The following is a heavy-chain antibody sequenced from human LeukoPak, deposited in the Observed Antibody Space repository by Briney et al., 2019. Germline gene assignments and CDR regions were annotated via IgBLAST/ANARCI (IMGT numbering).Heavy chain of an antibody. J-gene: IGHJ4*02. CDR2: IKYNGSYK. CDR1: GITFSNAW. Sequence: GGSLRLSCAASGITFSNAWMTWVRQAPGKGLEWLANIKYNGSYKYYAASVKGRFTISRDNARNSLYLQMNSLRAEDTGVYYCATSLDAVITTGGEGILVTVSS. CDR3: ATSLDAVITT. D-gene: IGHD3-22*01. V-gene: IGHV3-7*01.